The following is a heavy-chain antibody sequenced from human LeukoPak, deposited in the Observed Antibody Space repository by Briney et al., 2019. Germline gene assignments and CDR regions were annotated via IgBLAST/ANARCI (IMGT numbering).Heavy chain of an antibody. J-gene: IGHJ6*03. CDR2: LYPGVST. D-gene: IGHD3-22*01. CDR1: GGPIYSYY. V-gene: IGHV4-4*07. CDR3: ARMKFYDSTGYSRGHYMDV. Sequence: SETLSLTCTVSGGPIYSYYWSWIRQTAGKGLEWIGRLYPGVSTNYNPSLKSRVTMSVDTSKNQFALKLSAVTAADTAVYYCARMKFYDSTGYSRGHYMDVCGKGTTVTVSS.